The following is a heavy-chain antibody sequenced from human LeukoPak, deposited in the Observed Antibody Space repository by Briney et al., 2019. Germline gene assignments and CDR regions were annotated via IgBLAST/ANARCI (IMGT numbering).Heavy chain of an antibody. CDR3: ARGGEVRGVLSY. Sequence: PSETLPLTCTVSGGSVSSGRYYWSWVRQPPGKELEWIGYIFYNGSTNYNPSLKSRVTVSLDTSKNQFSLKLSSVTAADTAVYYCARGGEVRGVLSYWGQGTLVTASS. J-gene: IGHJ4*02. D-gene: IGHD3-10*01. CDR2: IFYNGST. V-gene: IGHV4-61*01. CDR1: GGSVSSGRYY.